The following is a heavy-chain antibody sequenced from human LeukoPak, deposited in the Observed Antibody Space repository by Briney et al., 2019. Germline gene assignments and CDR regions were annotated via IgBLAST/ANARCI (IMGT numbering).Heavy chain of an antibody. Sequence: SETLSLTCAVYGGSFSGYDWSWIRQPPGKGLEWIGEINHSGSTNYNPSLKSRVTISVDTSKNQFSLKLRSVTAADTAVYYCARTAAKGSSGWYHTWFDPWGQGTLVTVSS. CDR3: ARTAAKGSSGWYHTWFDP. D-gene: IGHD6-19*01. V-gene: IGHV4-34*01. CDR1: GGSFSGYD. J-gene: IGHJ5*02. CDR2: INHSGST.